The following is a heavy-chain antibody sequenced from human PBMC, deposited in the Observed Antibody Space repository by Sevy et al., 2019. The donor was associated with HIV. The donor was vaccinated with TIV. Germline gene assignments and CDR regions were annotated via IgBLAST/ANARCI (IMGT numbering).Heavy chain of an antibody. CDR1: GFTFDDYA. V-gene: IGHV3-9*01. CDR2: SSWNSGSI. Sequence: GGSLRLSCVASGFTFDDYAMHWVRQAPGKGPEWVSGSSWNSGSIGYAESVKRRFTISRDNAKNSLYLQMNSLRVEDTALYYCAKGNGYSNGWYSWFDSWGQGTLVTVSS. D-gene: IGHD6-19*01. J-gene: IGHJ5*01. CDR3: AKGNGYSNGWYSWFDS.